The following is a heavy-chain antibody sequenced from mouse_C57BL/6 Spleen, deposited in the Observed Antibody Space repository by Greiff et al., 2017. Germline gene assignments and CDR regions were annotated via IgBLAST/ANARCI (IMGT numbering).Heavy chain of an antibody. CDR3: ARDYGSSYYFDY. V-gene: IGHV5-17*01. CDR1: GFTFSDYG. D-gene: IGHD1-1*01. CDR2: ISSGSSTI. Sequence: EVMLVESGGGLVKPGGSLKLPCAASGFTFSDYGMHWVRQAPEKGLEWVAYISSGSSTIYYADTVKGRFTISRDNAKNTLFLQMTSLRSEDTAMYYCARDYGSSYYFDYWGQGTTLTVSS. J-gene: IGHJ2*01.